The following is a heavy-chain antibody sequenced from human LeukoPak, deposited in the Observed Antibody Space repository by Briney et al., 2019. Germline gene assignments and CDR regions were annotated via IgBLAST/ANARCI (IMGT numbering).Heavy chain of an antibody. J-gene: IGHJ4*02. CDR2: IHRNGGRT. Sequence: GGSLRLSCVTSGFTFDDYGMSWVRQAPGKGLEWVSTIHRNGGRTGHADSVKGRFTISRDNAKNSLYLQMNSLRAEDTAVYYCARHLTYGGWNSWGQGTLVTVSS. D-gene: IGHD4-23*01. CDR3: ARHLTYGGWNS. V-gene: IGHV3-20*04. CDR1: GFTFDDYG.